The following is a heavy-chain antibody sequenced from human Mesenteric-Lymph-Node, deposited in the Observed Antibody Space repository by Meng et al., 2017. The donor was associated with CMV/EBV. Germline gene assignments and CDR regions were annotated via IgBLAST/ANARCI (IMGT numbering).Heavy chain of an antibody. Sequence: EVQLLESGGGLAQPGGSLRVSCAVSGFNFLNYAMTWVRQAPGKGLEWVSTISASGGSRYYADSVQGRFSVSRDNYKNTLYLQMNSLRAEDTAVYYCAKDPEGYWGQGTLVIVSS. CDR1: GFNFLNYA. CDR3: AKDPEGY. J-gene: IGHJ4*02. V-gene: IGHV3-23*01. CDR2: ISASGGSR.